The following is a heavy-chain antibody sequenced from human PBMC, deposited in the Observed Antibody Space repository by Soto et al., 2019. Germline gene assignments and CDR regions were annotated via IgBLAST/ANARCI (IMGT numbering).Heavy chain of an antibody. CDR3: ARDRLYCSSTSCYYYYGMDV. CDR2: IWYDGSNK. V-gene: IGHV3-33*08. Sequence: GGSLRLSCAASGFTFSSYGMHWVRQAPGKGLEWVAVIWYDGSNKYYADYVKGRFTISRDNSKNTLYLQMNSLRAEDTAVYYCARDRLYCSSTSCYYYYGMDVWGQGTTVTVSS. D-gene: IGHD2-2*01. J-gene: IGHJ6*02. CDR1: GFTFSSYG.